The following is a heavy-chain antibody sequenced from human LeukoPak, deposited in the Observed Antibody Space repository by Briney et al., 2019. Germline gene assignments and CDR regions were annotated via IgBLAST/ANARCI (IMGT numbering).Heavy chain of an antibody. Sequence: GGSLRLSCAASGFTFGNSDMSWVRQGPGKGLEWVSHIDISGDSTDYADSVKGRFTISRDNSKNTLYLQMNSLRGEDTAVYYCAKSASGDYEFDCWGQGTLVTVSS. CDR1: GFTFGNSD. V-gene: IGHV3-23*01. CDR2: IDISGDST. D-gene: IGHD4-17*01. CDR3: AKSASGDYEFDC. J-gene: IGHJ4*02.